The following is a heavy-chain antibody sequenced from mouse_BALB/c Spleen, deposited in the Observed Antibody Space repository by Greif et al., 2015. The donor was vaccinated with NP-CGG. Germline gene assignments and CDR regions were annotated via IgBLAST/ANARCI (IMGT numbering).Heavy chain of an antibody. J-gene: IGHJ4*01. CDR2: IDPANGNT. CDR3: ASEVRHAMDY. D-gene: IGHD2-14*01. Sequence: VQLKQSGAELVRPGASVKLSCTASGFNIKDTYMHWVKQRPEQGLEWIGRIDPANGNTKYDPKFQGKATITADTSSNTAYLQLSSRTSEDTAVYYCASEVRHAMDYWGQGTSVTVSS. CDR1: GFNIKDTY. V-gene: IGHV14-3*02.